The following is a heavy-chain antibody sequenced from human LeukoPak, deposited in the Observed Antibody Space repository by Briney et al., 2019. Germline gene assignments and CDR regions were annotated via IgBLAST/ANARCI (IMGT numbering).Heavy chain of an antibody. CDR3: ARGRAPAPIRYYFCHMDV. V-gene: IGHV3-23*01. CDR2: IVGNGDFT. D-gene: IGHD3-10*01. CDR1: GFTFNNYA. J-gene: IGHJ6*03. Sequence: GGSLRLSCAASGFTFNNYAMTWVRQAPGKGLEWVSSIVGNGDFTFYANSVRGRFTISRDNSKNTLFLQMTSLRAEDTALYYCARGRAPAPIRYYFCHMDVWGKGTTVTVSS.